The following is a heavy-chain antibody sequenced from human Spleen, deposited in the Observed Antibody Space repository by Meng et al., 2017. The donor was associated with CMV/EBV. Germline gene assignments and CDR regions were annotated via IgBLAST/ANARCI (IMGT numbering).Heavy chain of an antibody. CDR1: GGSIISADYY. CDR2: IYYNGNT. D-gene: IGHD2-2*01. V-gene: IGHV4-31*02. CDR3: ARSPVLPGYEFDP. Sequence: SGGSIISADYYWNWIRQSPGKVPEWIGYIYYNGNTYYTPSLKSRLRMSVETSKNQFSLKLTSVTAADTAVYFCARSPVLPGYEFDPWGQGTLVTVSS. J-gene: IGHJ5*02.